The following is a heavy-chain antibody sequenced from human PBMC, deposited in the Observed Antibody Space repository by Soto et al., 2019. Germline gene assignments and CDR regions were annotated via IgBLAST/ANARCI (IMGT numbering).Heavy chain of an antibody. J-gene: IGHJ6*02. CDR3: AGYDFWSGYYPSGMDV. D-gene: IGHD3-3*01. V-gene: IGHV4-4*07. CDR1: GGSISSYY. Sequence: SETLSLTCTVSGGSISSYYWSWIRQPAGKGLEWIGRIYTSGSTNYNPSLRSRVTMSVDTSKNQFSLKLSSVTAADTAVYYCAGYDFWSGYYPSGMDVWGQGTTVTVSS. CDR2: IYTSGST.